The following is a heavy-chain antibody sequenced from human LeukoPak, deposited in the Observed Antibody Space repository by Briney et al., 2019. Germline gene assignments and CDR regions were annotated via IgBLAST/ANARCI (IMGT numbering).Heavy chain of an antibody. CDR3: AIGRSDAFDI. D-gene: IGHD4-17*01. V-gene: IGHV3-64*01. Sequence: PGGSLRLSCAASGFTFSSYAMHWVRQAPGKGLEYVSAISSNGGSTYYANSVKGRFTISRGNSKNTLYLQMGSLRAEDMAVYYCAIGRSDAFDIWGQGTMVTVSS. CDR1: GFTFSSYA. CDR2: ISSNGGST. J-gene: IGHJ3*02.